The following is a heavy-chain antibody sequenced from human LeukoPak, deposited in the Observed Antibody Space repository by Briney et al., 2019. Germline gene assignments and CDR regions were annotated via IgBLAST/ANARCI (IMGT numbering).Heavy chain of an antibody. D-gene: IGHD3-3*01. Sequence: GGSLRLSCAASGFTFSSYAMHWVRQAPGKGLEWVAVISYDGSNKYYADSVKGRFTISRDNSKNTLYLQMNSLRAEDTAVYYCAREWADFWSGYVKGYFDYWGQGTLVTVSS. CDR1: GFTFSSYA. CDR3: AREWADFWSGYVKGYFDY. V-gene: IGHV3-30-3*01. CDR2: ISYDGSNK. J-gene: IGHJ4*02.